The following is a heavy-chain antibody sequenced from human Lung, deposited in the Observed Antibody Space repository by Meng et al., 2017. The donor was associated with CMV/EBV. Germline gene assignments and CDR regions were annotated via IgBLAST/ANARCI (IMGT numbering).Heavy chain of an antibody. V-gene: IGHV6-1*01. J-gene: IGHJ4*02. CDR1: GDSVSSNSAA. Sequence: SQXXSLTXAISGDSVSSNSAAWNWIRQSPSRGLEWLGRTYYRSKWYNDYAVSVKSRITINPDTSKNQFSLQLNSVTPEDTAVYYCAREGPTVTPFDYWGQGKXVNGAS. CDR3: AREGPTVTPFDY. CDR2: TYYRSKWYN. D-gene: IGHD4-17*01.